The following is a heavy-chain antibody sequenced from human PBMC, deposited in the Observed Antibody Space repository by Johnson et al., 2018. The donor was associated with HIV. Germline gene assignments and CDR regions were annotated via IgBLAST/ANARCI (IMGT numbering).Heavy chain of an antibody. Sequence: VQLVESGGGLVQPGRSLRLSCAASGFTFDDYAMHWVRQVPGKGLEWVSGICWNSGSIGYADSVKGRLTISRDNSKNTLYLQLNSLRAEDAAVYYCEKDVMVIAKHDAFDIWGQGTMVTVSS. CDR1: GFTFDDYA. CDR3: EKDVMVIAKHDAFDI. J-gene: IGHJ3*02. CDR2: ICWNSGSI. D-gene: IGHD2-21*01. V-gene: IGHV3-9*01.